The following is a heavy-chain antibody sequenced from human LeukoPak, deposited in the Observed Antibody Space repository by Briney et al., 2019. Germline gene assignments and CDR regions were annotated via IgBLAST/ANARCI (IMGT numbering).Heavy chain of an antibody. V-gene: IGHV4-31*03. CDR2: IYYSGST. J-gene: IGHJ5*02. D-gene: IGHD5-12*01. Sequence: SETLSLTCTVSGGSISSGGYYWSWIRQHPGKGLEWIGYIYYSGSTYYNPSLKSRVTISVDRSKNQFSLKLSSVTAADTAVYYCARDAHSGYVYYFDPWGQGILVTVSS. CDR3: ARDAHSGYVYYFDP. CDR1: GGSISSGGYY.